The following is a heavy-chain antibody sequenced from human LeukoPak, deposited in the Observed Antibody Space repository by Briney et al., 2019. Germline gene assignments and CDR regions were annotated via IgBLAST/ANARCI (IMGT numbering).Heavy chain of an antibody. CDR3: ARDRYGSGDYAFDI. D-gene: IGHD3-10*01. J-gene: IGHJ3*02. CDR1: GFTFDDYD. Sequence: PGGSLRPSCAASGFTFDDYDIHWVRQAPGKGLEWVSLISGDGGSTYYADSVKGRFTISRDNSKNSLYLQMNSLRDEDTALYYCARDRYGSGDYAFDIWGQGTMVTVSS. V-gene: IGHV3-43*02. CDR2: ISGDGGST.